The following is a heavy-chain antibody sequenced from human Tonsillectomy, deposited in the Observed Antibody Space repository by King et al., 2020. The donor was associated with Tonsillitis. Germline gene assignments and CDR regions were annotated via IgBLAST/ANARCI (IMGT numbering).Heavy chain of an antibody. J-gene: IGHJ2*01. CDR1: GFTFSSYA. CDR3: ARVGVVAVIYFDF. CDR2: ISYDGNKT. V-gene: IGHV3-30*04. D-gene: IGHD3-3*01. Sequence: VQLVESGGGVVQPGRSLRLSCAASGFTFSSYAMHWVRQAPGKGLEWATIISYDGNKTYYADSVKGRFTISRDNSKNTLYLQLNSLRAEDTAVYYCARVGVVAVIYFDFWGSGTRVTVAS.